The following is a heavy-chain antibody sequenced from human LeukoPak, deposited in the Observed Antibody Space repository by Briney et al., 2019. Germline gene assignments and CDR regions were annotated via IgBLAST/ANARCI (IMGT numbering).Heavy chain of an antibody. CDR2: IKHDGSGP. V-gene: IGHV3-7*01. Sequence: GGSLRLSCAASGFTFSTYWMTWVRQAPGKGLEWVANIKHDGSGPSYLDSVKGRFTISRDNARNSLSLQMSSLRAEDTAVYYCARAREIRVSGTDYFYYWGQGTLVTVSS. D-gene: IGHD6-19*01. CDR1: GFTFSTYW. J-gene: IGHJ4*02. CDR3: ARAREIRVSGTDYFYY.